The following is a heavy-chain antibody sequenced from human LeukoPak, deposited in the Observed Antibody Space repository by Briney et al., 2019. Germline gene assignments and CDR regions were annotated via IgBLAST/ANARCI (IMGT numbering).Heavy chain of an antibody. CDR3: ARTPRGLPSFNWFDP. CDR2: ISPYNGNT. Sequence: ASVKVSCKASGYTFTSYGINWVRQASGQGLEWVGWISPYNGNTDSAQKLQGRVTMTTDTSTTTAYMELRSLRSDDTAVYYCARTPRGLPSFNWFDPWGQGTLVTVSS. D-gene: IGHD3-10*01. V-gene: IGHV1-18*01. CDR1: GYTFTSYG. J-gene: IGHJ5*02.